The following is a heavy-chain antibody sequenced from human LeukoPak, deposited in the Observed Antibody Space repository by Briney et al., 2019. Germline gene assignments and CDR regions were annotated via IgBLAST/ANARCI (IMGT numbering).Heavy chain of an antibody. D-gene: IGHD1-26*01. Sequence: GGSLRLSCAASGFTFSSYAMSWVRQAPGKGLEWVSAISGSGGSTYYADSVKGRFTISRDNSKNTLYLQMNSLRAEDTAVYYCAKVRWELLTGKWFDPWGQGTLITVSS. J-gene: IGHJ5*02. CDR2: ISGSGGST. V-gene: IGHV3-23*01. CDR1: GFTFSSYA. CDR3: AKVRWELLTGKWFDP.